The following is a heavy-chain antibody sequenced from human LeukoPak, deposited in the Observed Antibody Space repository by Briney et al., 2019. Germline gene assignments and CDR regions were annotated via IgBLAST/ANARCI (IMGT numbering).Heavy chain of an antibody. CDR3: ARGHPERYDILTGYYQGAYYFDY. CDR1: GFTFSSNY. V-gene: IGHV3-53*01. CDR2: IYSGGST. Sequence: PGGSLRLSCAASGFTFSSNYMSWVRQAPGKGLEWVSVIYSGGSTYYAASVKGRFTISRDNSKNTLYLQMNSLRAEDTAVYYCARGHPERYDILTGYYQGAYYFDYWGQGTLVTVSS. J-gene: IGHJ4*02. D-gene: IGHD3-9*01.